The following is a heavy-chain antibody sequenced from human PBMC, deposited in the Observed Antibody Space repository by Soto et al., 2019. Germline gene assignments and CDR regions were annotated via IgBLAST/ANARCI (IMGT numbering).Heavy chain of an antibody. Sequence: RLSCAASGFTFNTYSMNWVRQTPGKGLEWVSSISSGGSSIYYADSVKGRFTISRDNAKNSLFLQMNSLRPEDTGVYFCARGRVPKVNNWFDPWGQGTLVTVSS. V-gene: IGHV3-21*04. D-gene: IGHD4-4*01. CDR3: ARGRVPKVNNWFDP. CDR1: GFTFNTYS. J-gene: IGHJ5*02. CDR2: ISSGGSSI.